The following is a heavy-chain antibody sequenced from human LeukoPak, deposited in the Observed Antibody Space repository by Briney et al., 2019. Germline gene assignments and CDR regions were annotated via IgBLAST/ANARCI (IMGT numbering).Heavy chain of an antibody. CDR3: ARLYRLSSRVMDAFDI. V-gene: IGHV4-59*08. CDR1: GGSISSYY. Sequence: SETLSLTRTVSGGSISSYYWSWIRQPPGKGLEWIGYIYYSGSTNYNPSLKSRVTISVDTSKNQFSLKLSSVTAADTAVYYCARLYRLSSRVMDAFDIWGQGTMVTASS. CDR2: IYYSGST. J-gene: IGHJ3*02. D-gene: IGHD6-13*01.